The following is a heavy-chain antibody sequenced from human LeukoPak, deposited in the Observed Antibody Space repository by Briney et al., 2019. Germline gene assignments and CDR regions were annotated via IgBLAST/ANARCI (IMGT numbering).Heavy chain of an antibody. Sequence: GGSLRLSCAASGFTFSSNSMNWVRQAPGKGLEWVSSISSSSSYIYYADSVKGRFTISRDNAKNSLYLQMNSLRAEDTAVYYCARVGDSSGVLDYRVQGTLVTVAS. J-gene: IGHJ4*02. D-gene: IGHD3-22*01. V-gene: IGHV3-21*01. CDR2: ISSSSSYI. CDR1: GFTFSSNS. CDR3: ARVGDSSGVLDY.